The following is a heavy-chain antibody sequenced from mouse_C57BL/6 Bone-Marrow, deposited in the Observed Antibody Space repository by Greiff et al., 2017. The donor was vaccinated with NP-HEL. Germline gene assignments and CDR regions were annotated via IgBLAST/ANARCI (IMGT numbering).Heavy chain of an antibody. J-gene: IGHJ2*01. Sequence: VQLQQSGPELVKPGASVKISCKASGYAFSSSWMNWVKQRPGKGLEWIGRIYPGDGDTNYNGKFKGKATLTADKSSSTAYMQLSSLTSEDSAVYFCARDWVITTVVATDYWGQGTTLTVSS. CDR2: IYPGDGDT. D-gene: IGHD1-1*01. CDR3: ARDWVITTVVATDY. V-gene: IGHV1-82*01. CDR1: GYAFSSSW.